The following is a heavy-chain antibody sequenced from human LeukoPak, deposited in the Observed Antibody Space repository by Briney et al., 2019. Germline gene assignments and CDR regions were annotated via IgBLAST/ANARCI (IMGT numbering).Heavy chain of an antibody. Sequence: SETLSLTCTVSGGSISSSSYYWGWLRQPPGMGLEWFGSIYYSGSTYDNPSLKSRVTLSEDTSKNQFSLKQSPVTAAAAVVYYCATEGAPIGAKSWFDPWGQGTLVTVSS. J-gene: IGHJ5*02. CDR1: GGSISSSSYY. CDR3: ATEGAPIGAKSWFDP. D-gene: IGHD1-26*01. V-gene: IGHV4-39*07. CDR2: IYYSGST.